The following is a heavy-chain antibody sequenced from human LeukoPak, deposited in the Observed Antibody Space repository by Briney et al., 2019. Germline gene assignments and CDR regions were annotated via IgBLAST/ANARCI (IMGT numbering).Heavy chain of an antibody. J-gene: IGHJ4*02. V-gene: IGHV3-66*01. Sequence: PSETLSLTCTVSGGSISSSSYYWGWIRQAPGKGLEWVSVTYGGGKTYFTDSVKGRFTISRDNSKNTLYLQMNNLRAEDTAVYFCATWGYDILTGYRPLDYWGQGTLVTVSS. CDR1: GGSISSSSYY. D-gene: IGHD3-9*01. CDR3: ATWGYDILTGYRPLDY. CDR2: TYGGGKT.